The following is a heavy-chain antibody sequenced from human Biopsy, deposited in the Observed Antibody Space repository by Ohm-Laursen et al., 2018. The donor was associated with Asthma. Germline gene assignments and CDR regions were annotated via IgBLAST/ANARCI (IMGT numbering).Heavy chain of an antibody. CDR1: GFVFSQSG. D-gene: IGHD4-23*01. J-gene: IGHJ3*02. CDR2: ISSDGHNK. CDR3: ARESGQDSGGTGAFDR. Sequence: SLRLSCTAPGFVFSQSGMHWVRQAPGKGLEWVALISSDGHNKYYKDSVKDRFTISRDNSKLRLYLEINSLRVEDSAVYYCARESGQDSGGTGAFDRWGQGIMVAVSS. V-gene: IGHV3-30*03.